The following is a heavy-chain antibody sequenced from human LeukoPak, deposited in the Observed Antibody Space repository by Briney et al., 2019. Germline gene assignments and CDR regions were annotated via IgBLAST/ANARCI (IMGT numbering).Heavy chain of an antibody. J-gene: IGHJ4*02. CDR3: ARRRIAAIDY. Sequence: PSETLSLTCTVSGYSISSSYWSWIRQPAGKGPEWIGRFYTSGSANYNPSLKSRVSMSVDTSKNRLSLKLTSVTAADTAVYYCARRRIAAIDYWGQGTLVTVSS. CDR1: GYSISSSY. D-gene: IGHD6-13*01. V-gene: IGHV4-4*07. CDR2: FYTSGSA.